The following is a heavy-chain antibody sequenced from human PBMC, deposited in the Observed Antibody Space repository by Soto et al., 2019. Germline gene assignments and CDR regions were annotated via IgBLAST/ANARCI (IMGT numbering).Heavy chain of an antibody. CDR3: ARSAFCSGGSCFQYYYYYYMDV. CDR1: GGSISSSSYY. Sequence: SETLSLTCTVSGGSISSSSYYWGWIRQPPGKGLEWIGSIYYSGSTYYNPSLKSRVTISVDTSKNQFSLKLSSVTAADTAVYYCARSAFCSGGSCFQYYYYYYMDVWGKGTTVTVSS. D-gene: IGHD2-15*01. CDR2: IYYSGST. J-gene: IGHJ6*03. V-gene: IGHV4-39*01.